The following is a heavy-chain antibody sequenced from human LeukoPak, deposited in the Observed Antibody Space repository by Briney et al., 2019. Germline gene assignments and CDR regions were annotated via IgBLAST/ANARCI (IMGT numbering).Heavy chain of an antibody. CDR3: ARLAYYYGSGSQKDV. CDR2: INHSGST. J-gene: IGHJ6*04. D-gene: IGHD3-10*01. Sequence: SETLSLTCAVYGGSFSGYYWSWIRQPPGKGLEWIGEINHSGSTNYNPSLKSRVTISVDTSKNQFSLKLSSVAAADTAVYYCARLAYYYGSGSQKDVWGKGTTVTVSS. CDR1: GGSFSGYY. V-gene: IGHV4-34*01.